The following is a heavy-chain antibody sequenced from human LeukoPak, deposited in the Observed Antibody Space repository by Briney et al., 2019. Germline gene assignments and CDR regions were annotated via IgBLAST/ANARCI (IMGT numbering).Heavy chain of an antibody. V-gene: IGHV5-51*01. CDR2: IYPGDSDT. D-gene: IGHD1-26*01. CDR1: GYSFTSYW. CDR3: ARHRSTGTSEY. Sequence: GESLKISCKVSGYSFTSYWIGWVRQMPGKGLEWMGIIYPGDSDTRYSPSFQGQVTMSADKSINTAYLQWNNLKASDTAMYYCARHRSTGTSEYWGQGTLVTVPS. J-gene: IGHJ4*02.